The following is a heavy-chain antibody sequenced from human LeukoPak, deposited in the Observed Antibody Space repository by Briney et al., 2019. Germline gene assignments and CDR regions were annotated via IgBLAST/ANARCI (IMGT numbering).Heavy chain of an antibody. Sequence: GGSLRLSCKVSGFSFSNYGMDWVRQVPGKGLEWLSFIDSSSYTSYADSVKGRFTISRDSAENSLYLQMSSLTVEDTAVYYCARDPNGNPDFDYWGQGTLVTVSS. J-gene: IGHJ4*02. D-gene: IGHD2-8*01. CDR1: GFSFSNYG. CDR3: ARDPNGNPDFDY. V-gene: IGHV3-21*05. CDR2: IDSSSYT.